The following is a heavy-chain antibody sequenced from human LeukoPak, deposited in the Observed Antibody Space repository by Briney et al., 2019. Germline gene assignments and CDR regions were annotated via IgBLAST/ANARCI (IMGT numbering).Heavy chain of an antibody. CDR1: GGTFSSYA. CDR2: IIPILGIA. J-gene: IGHJ4*02. D-gene: IGHD6-13*01. Sequence: GASVKVSCKASGGTFSSYAISWVRQAPGQGLGWMGRIIPILGIANYAQKFQGRVTITADKSTSTAYMELSSLRSEDTAVYYCASISSSSGKSFDYWGQGTLVTVSS. CDR3: ASISSSSGKSFDY. V-gene: IGHV1-69*04.